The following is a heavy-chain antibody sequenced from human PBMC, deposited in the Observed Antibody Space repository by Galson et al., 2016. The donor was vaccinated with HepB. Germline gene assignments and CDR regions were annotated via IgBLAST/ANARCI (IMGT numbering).Heavy chain of an antibody. Sequence: ETLSLTCTVSSGSISSSRYYWGWIRQPPGKGLEWIGSVYYSGTAYYDPSPKSRVSISVDTSKNQFSLRLSSVTAGDTAVYFCASHCGGDCYNNLADAFDIWGRGTMVTVSS. D-gene: IGHD2-21*01. CDR2: VYYSGTA. CDR3: ASHCGGDCYNNLADAFDI. V-gene: IGHV4-39*01. J-gene: IGHJ3*02. CDR1: SGSISSSRYY.